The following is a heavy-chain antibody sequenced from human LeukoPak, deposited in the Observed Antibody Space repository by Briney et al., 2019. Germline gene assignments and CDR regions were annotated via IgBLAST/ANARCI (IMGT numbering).Heavy chain of an antibody. J-gene: IGHJ6*02. CDR1: GYTLTELS. CDR2: FDPEDGET. Sequence: ASVKVSCKVSGYTLTELSMHWVRQAPGKGLEWMGGFDPEDGETIYAQKLQGRVTMTTDTSTSTAYMELRSLRSDDTAVYYCARVGGNYGDYRYYYYGMDVWGQGTTVTVSS. CDR3: ARVGGNYGDYRYYYYGMDV. D-gene: IGHD4-17*01. V-gene: IGHV1-24*01.